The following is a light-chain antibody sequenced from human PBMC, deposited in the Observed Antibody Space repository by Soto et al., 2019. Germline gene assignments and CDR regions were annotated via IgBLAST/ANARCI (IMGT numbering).Light chain of an antibody. CDR3: GPWDSSLRAVV. CDR1: SSNIGNNY. Sequence: QSVLTQPPSVSAAPGQKVTISCSGSSSNIGNNYVSWYQQLPGTAPKLLIYETNKRPSGIPDRFSGSKSGTSATLGITGLQTGDEADYYCGPWDSSLRAVVFGGGTKLTVL. J-gene: IGLJ2*01. CDR2: ETN. V-gene: IGLV1-51*02.